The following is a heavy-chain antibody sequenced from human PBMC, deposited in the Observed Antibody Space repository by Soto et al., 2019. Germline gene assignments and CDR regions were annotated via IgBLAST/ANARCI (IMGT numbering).Heavy chain of an antibody. J-gene: IGHJ4*02. D-gene: IGHD6-13*01. Sequence: QVQLVQSGAEVKKPGSSVKVSCKASGGTFSSYAISWVRQAPGQGLEWMGGIIPIFGTANYAQKFQGRVTXTXDEXPSTAYMELSSLRSEDTAVYYCAKGIAAAGRPFDYWGQGTLVTVSS. V-gene: IGHV1-69*05. CDR2: IIPIFGTA. CDR1: GGTFSSYA. CDR3: AKGIAAAGRPFDY.